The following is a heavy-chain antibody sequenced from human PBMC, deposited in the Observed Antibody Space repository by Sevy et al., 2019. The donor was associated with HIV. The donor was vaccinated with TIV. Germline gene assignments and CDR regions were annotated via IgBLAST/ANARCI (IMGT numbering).Heavy chain of an antibody. CDR1: GGSISSGSYY. V-gene: IGHV4-61*02. D-gene: IGHD3-9*01. CDR3: ARAVMDDILTGYYGATDV. Sequence: SETLSLTCTVSGGSISSGSYYWSWIRQPAGKGLEWIGRIYTSGSTNYNPSLKSRVTISVDTSKNQFSLKLGSVTAADTAVYYCARAVMDDILTGYYGATDVWGKGTTVTVSS. CDR2: IYTSGST. J-gene: IGHJ6*04.